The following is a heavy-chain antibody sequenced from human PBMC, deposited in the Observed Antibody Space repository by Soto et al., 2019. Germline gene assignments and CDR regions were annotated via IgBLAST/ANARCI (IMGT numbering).Heavy chain of an antibody. CDR1: GFTFSSYD. D-gene: IGHD3-10*01. V-gene: IGHV3-13*01. Sequence: GGSLRLSCAASGFTFSSYDMHWVRQATGKGLEWVSAIGTAGDTYYPGSVKGRFTISRENAKNSLYLQMNSLRAEDTAVYYCARARSGGADYYYYGMDVWGQGTTVTVSS. CDR2: IGTAGDT. J-gene: IGHJ6*02. CDR3: ARARSGGADYYYYGMDV.